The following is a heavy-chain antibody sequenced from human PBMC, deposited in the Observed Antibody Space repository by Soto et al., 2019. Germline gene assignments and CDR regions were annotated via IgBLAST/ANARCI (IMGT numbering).Heavy chain of an antibody. CDR1: CDSVTSGSYY. CDR2: IYYTGRT. V-gene: IGHV4-61*03. J-gene: IGHJ6*02. D-gene: IGHD2-21*01. CDR3: ARECGLLPYYVMNV. Sequence: QVQLPESAPGLVKPSETLSLTCIVSCDSVTSGSYYWTWLRQPPGQGLEWIGYIYYTGRTKYNPSLQIRVTIAVDTSKIDFSLSLSSVTAADTGVYFCARECGLLPYYVMNVWGHGTAVTVSS.